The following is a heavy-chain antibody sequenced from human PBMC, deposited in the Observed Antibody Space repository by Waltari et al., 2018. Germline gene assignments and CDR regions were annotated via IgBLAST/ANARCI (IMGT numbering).Heavy chain of an antibody. CDR1: GFSFGVYW. CDR2: MNPDGREK. D-gene: IGHD2-15*01. Sequence: EVQLVESGGGLVQPGGSLRLSCAASGFSFGVYWMNWVRQAPGKGLEWVANMNPDGREKQYVDSVKGRFPISRDNAKNSLYLQMNSLRAEDTAIYYCVRTGYGGNALDYWGQGTLVTVSS. CDR3: VRTGYGGNALDY. J-gene: IGHJ4*02. V-gene: IGHV3-7*01.